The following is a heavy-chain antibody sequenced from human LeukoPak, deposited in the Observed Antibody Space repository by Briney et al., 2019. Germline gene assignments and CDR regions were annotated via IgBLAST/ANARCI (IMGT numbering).Heavy chain of an antibody. Sequence: PSETLSLTCTVSGGSITNSSCYWGWIRQPPGKGLEWIGSIYYSGSTYYNPSLKSRVTISLNTSKNQFSLELISVTAADTAVYYCASVRRGFGESSKYYAYYYMGVWGKGTTVTISS. D-gene: IGHD3-10*01. CDR3: ASVRRGFGESSKYYAYYYMGV. CDR2: IYYSGST. V-gene: IGHV4-39*01. CDR1: GGSITNSSCY. J-gene: IGHJ6*03.